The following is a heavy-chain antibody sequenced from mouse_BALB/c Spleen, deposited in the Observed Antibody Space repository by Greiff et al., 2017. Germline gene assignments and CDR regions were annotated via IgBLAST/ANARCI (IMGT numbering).Heavy chain of an antibody. D-gene: IGHD2-12*01. J-gene: IGHJ4*01. CDR2: IYPGDGDT. CDR1: GYTFTSYW. Sequence: QVQLKESGAELARPGASVKLSCKASGYTFTSYWMQWVKQRPGQGLEWIGAIYPGDGDTRYTQKFKGKATLTADKSSSTAYMQLSSLASEDSAVYYCARRYDRGYAMDYWGQGTSVTVSS. CDR3: ARRYDRGYAMDY. V-gene: IGHV1-87*01.